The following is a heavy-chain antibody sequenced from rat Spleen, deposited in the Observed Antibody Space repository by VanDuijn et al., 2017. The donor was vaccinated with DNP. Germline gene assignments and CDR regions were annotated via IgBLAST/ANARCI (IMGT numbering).Heavy chain of an antibody. Sequence: EVKLVESGGGLVQPGKSLKLSCAASGFTFSNYGMYWIRQGPTKGLEWVATITTSGSKTYYPDSVKGRFTISRDNAKSTLYLQIDSLRSEDTATYYCATHAAPGYFVYWGQGVMVTVSS. D-gene: IGHD1-4*01. CDR2: ITTSGSKT. CDR3: ATHAAPGYFVY. J-gene: IGHJ2*01. V-gene: IGHV5-19*01. CDR1: GFTFSNYG.